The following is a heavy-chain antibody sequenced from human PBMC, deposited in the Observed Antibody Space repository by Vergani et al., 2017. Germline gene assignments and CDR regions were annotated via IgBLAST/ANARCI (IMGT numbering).Heavy chain of an antibody. CDR3: ARDGSSYWNNWFDP. D-gene: IGHD6-6*01. V-gene: IGHV4-59*01. CDR2: FYYSGRT. J-gene: IGHJ5*02. Sequence: QVQLQESGPGLVKPSETLSLTCTVSGGSISSYYWSWIRQPPWTGLEWIGYFYYSGRTNYNPSLKSRVTISVDTSKSQFSLKLSSVTAADTAVYYCARDGSSYWNNWFDPWGQGTLVTVSS. CDR1: GGSISSYY.